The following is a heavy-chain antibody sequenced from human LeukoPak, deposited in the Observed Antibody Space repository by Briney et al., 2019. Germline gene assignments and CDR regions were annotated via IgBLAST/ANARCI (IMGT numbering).Heavy chain of an antibody. V-gene: IGHV1-2*02. CDR3: ARASYGSGSYATYFDY. CDR1: GYTFTGYY. J-gene: IGHJ4*02. CDR2: INPNSGGT. D-gene: IGHD3-10*01. Sequence: GASVKVSCKASGYTFTGYYMHWVRQAPGQGLEWMGWINPNSGGTNYAQKFQGRVTMTRDTSISTAYMELSRLRSDDTAVYYCARASYGSGSYATYFDYWGQGTLVTVSS.